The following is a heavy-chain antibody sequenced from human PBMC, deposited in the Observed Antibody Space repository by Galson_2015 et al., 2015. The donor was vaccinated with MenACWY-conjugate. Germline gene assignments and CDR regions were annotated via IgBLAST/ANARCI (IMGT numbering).Heavy chain of an antibody. CDR2: ITGDATNT. CDR3: ARDGGGGPPLDC. V-gene: IGHV3-74*03. D-gene: IGHD1-26*01. J-gene: IGHJ4*02. CDR1: GFTFGRYW. Sequence: SLRLSCAASGFTFGRYWIHWVRQIPGKGPVWISCITGDATNTEFADSVKGRFALSRDNARNTVYLQMNSLTAEDTAVYYCARDGGGGPPLDCWGPGPLVT.